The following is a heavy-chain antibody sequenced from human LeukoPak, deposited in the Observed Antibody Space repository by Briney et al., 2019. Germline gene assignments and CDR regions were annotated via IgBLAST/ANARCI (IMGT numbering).Heavy chain of an antibody. J-gene: IGHJ4*02. Sequence: LETLSLTLMYPRGSISSYYWSWMRPPAGKGLDCMGRIYISVSTSYNPTLKRRVAMSVYTSKRQFSLKMSSVTATDTGVYYCARTYYYDRSGFYSGYYFDYWGQGTLVTVSS. CDR2: IYISVST. V-gene: IGHV4-4*07. D-gene: IGHD3-22*01. CDR3: ARTYYYDRSGFYSGYYFDY. CDR1: RGSISSYY.